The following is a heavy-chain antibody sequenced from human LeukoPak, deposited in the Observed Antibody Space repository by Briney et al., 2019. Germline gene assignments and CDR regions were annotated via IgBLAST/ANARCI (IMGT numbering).Heavy chain of an antibody. V-gene: IGHV1-8*02. Sequence: ASVKVSCKASGYTFTGYYMHWVRQATGQGLEWMGWMNPNSGNTGYAQKFQGRVTMTRNTSISTAYMELSSLRSEDTAVYYCARVSGSYYVYYYYYYMDVWGKGTTVTISS. D-gene: IGHD1-26*01. CDR1: GYTFTGYY. CDR3: ARVSGSYYVYYYYYYMDV. CDR2: MNPNSGNT. J-gene: IGHJ6*03.